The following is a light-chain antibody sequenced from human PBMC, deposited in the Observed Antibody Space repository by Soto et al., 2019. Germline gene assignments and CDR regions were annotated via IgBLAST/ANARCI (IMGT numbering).Light chain of an antibody. CDR2: KAT. J-gene: IGKJ1*01. Sequence: PLTESPSTLSASTGERVTITCRARQSVRNWLAWXQQQPGXXPXLLIYKATTLESGVPSRFSGSGAGTDITPTISSLHPDFSATYYCQHYDNYLTFGQGTKVDIK. CDR1: QSVRNW. V-gene: IGKV1-5*03. CDR3: QHYDNYLT.